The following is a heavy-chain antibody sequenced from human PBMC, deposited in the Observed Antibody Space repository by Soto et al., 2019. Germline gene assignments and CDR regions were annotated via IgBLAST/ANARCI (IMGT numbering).Heavy chain of an antibody. CDR3: ARGARPDYDYVWGSYRYYYYGMDV. V-gene: IGHV4-30-4*01. CDR2: IYYSGST. Sequence: PSETLSLTCTVSGGSISSGDYYWSWIRQPPGKGLEWIGYIYYSGSTYYNPSLKSRVTISVDTSKNQFSLKLSSVTAADTAVYYCARGARPDYDYVWGSYRYYYYGMDVWGQGTTVTVSS. CDR1: GGSISSGDYY. D-gene: IGHD3-16*02. J-gene: IGHJ6*02.